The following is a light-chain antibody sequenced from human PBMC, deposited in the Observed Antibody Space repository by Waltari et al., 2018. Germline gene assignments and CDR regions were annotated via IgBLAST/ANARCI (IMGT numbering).Light chain of an antibody. CDR3: CSYAGSSTLI. CDR2: DAN. J-gene: IGLJ2*01. CDR1: SSDVGSYSL. Sequence: QSALTQPASVSGSPGQSITISCTGTSSDVGSYSLVSWYLQYPGKVPKLIVYDANQRPSGCVSRFSGSKSGHTASLTISGLQAEDEADYYCCSYAGSSTLIFGGGTKVTVL. V-gene: IGLV2-23*01.